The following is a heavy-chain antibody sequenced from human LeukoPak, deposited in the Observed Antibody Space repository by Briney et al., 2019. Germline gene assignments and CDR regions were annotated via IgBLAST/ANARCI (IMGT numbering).Heavy chain of an antibody. CDR3: ARLTVSRVDCSSTSCYARNFDY. V-gene: IGHV4-59*08. D-gene: IGHD2-2*01. J-gene: IGHJ4*02. CDR2: IYYSGST. CDR1: GGSISSYY. Sequence: PSETLSLTCTVSGGSISSYYWSWIRQPPGKGLEWIGYIYYSGSTNYNPSLKSRVTISVDTSKNQFSLKLSSVTAADTAVYYCARLTVSRVDCSSTSCYARNFDYWGQGTLVTVSS.